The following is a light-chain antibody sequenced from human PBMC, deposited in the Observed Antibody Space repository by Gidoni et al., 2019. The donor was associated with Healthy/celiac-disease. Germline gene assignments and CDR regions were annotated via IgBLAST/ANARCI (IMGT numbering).Light chain of an antibody. J-gene: IGKJ1*01. Sequence: DIVMPQSPDSLAVSLGERATIDCKSSQNVLYSSNNKNYLAWYQQKPGQPPKLLIYWASTRESGVPDRFSGSGSGTDFTLTISSLQAEDVAVYYCQQYYSTPWWTFGQGTKVEIK. V-gene: IGKV4-1*01. CDR1: QNVLYSSNNKNY. CDR2: WAS. CDR3: QQYYSTPWWT.